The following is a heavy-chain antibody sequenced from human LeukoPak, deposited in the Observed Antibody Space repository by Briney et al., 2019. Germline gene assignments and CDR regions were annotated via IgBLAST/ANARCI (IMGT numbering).Heavy chain of an antibody. CDR1: GFSLSTSGVG. CDR3: AHTVTGRGNPDFDY. CDR2: IYWDDDK. J-gene: IGHJ4*02. V-gene: IGHV2-5*02. D-gene: IGHD3-10*01. Sequence: SGPTLLKPTQTLTLTFTFSGFSLSTSGVGVGWIRQPPGKALECLTLIYWDDDKRYRPSLKSRLSIIKDTSKNQVVLTMTNMDPVDTATYYCAHTVTGRGNPDFDYWGQGTLVTVSS.